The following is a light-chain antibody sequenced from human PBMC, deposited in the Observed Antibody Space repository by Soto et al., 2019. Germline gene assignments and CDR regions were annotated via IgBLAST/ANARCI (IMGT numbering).Light chain of an antibody. Sequence: EIVFTHSPATLSLSHGERATLSCMASQSVNIYLAWYQQKPGQAPRLLIYDASNRATGIPARFSGSGSGTDFTLTISSLEPEDIAVYYCQQRSNWRVTFGGGTKVDIK. V-gene: IGKV3-11*01. J-gene: IGKJ4*01. CDR2: DAS. CDR1: QSVNIY. CDR3: QQRSNWRVT.